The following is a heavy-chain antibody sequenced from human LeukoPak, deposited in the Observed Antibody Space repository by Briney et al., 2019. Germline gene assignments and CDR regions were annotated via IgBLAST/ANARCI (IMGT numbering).Heavy chain of an antibody. CDR2: INHSGST. CDR1: GGSFSGYY. CDR3: ARGFPYYYDSSGY. V-gene: IGHV4-34*01. J-gene: IGHJ4*02. D-gene: IGHD3-22*01. Sequence: PSETLSLTCAVYGGSFSGYYWSWIRQPPGKGLEWIGEINHSGSTNYNPSLKSRVTISVDTSKNQFSLKLSSVTAADTAVYHCARGFPYYYDSSGYWGQGTLVTVSS.